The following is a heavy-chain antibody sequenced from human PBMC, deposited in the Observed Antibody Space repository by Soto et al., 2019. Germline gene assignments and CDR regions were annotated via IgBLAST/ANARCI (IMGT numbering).Heavy chain of an antibody. V-gene: IGHV3-23*01. CDR2: ITDSGGDA. Sequence: GGSLRLSCVDSKITFGGRAMSFVRKAPGEGLEWVSTITDSGGDAKYADSVRGRFAISRDNSKKTLYLQMSSLTAEDSAIYYCARGSTGSYPGSRIFDFWGRGNLVTVSS. CDR3: ARGSTGSYPGSRIFDF. D-gene: IGHD3-10*01. CDR1: KITFGGRA. J-gene: IGHJ4*02.